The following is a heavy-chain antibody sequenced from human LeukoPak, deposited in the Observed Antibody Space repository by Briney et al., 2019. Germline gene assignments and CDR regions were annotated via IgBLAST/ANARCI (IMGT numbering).Heavy chain of an antibody. D-gene: IGHD6-19*01. Sequence: GGSLRLSCAASGFRFDDHGMSWVRQAPGKGLEWVSGINWNGGSTGYGASVKGRFTISRDNAKNPLYLQMNSLRAEDTALYYCAGGDRNGWYFDYWGQGILVTVSS. J-gene: IGHJ4*02. CDR2: INWNGGST. CDR1: GFRFDDHG. V-gene: IGHV3-20*04. CDR3: AGGDRNGWYFDY.